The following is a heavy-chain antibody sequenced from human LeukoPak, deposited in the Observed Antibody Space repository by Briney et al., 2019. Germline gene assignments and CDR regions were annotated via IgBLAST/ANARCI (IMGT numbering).Heavy chain of an antibody. J-gene: IGHJ4*02. CDR1: GFIFSSYA. CDR3: TRSRSLGGSYWGFDY. D-gene: IGHD1-26*01. CDR2: LSPDGSSS. V-gene: IGHV3-74*01. Sequence: GGSLRLSCATSGFIFSSYAMSWVRQAPGKGLVWVSRLSPDGSSSIYADSVKGRFTVSRDNAKNTLYLQMNSLRADDTAVYYCTRSRSLGGSYWGFDYWGQGTLLTVSS.